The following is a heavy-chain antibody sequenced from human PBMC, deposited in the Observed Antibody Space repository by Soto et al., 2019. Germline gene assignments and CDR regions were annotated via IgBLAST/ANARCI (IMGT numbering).Heavy chain of an antibody. CDR1: GGTFSSYR. Sequence: ASVKVSCKASGGTFSSYRINWVRQAPGQGLEWVGGIIPIYRTADYAQKFQGRVTITADESARTAYMELRSLKSQDTAVYYCARDSGAKLSSSWGQGTLVTVSS. V-gene: IGHV1-69*13. CDR3: ARDSGAKLSSS. D-gene: IGHD6-13*01. CDR2: IIPIYRTA. J-gene: IGHJ4*02.